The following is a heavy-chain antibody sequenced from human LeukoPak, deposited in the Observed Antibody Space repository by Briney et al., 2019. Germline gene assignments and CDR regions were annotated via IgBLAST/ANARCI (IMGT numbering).Heavy chain of an antibody. J-gene: IGHJ4*02. CDR2: INPSGGST. Sequence: GASVKVSCKASGYTFTSYYMHWVRQAPGQGLEWMGIINPSGGSTSYAQKFQGRVTITRNTSISTAYMELSSLRSEDTAVYYCARGPIVVVPAAPQPYYFDYWGQGNLVTVSS. V-gene: IGHV1-46*01. CDR1: GYTFTSYY. CDR3: ARGPIVVVPAAPQPYYFDY. D-gene: IGHD2-2*01.